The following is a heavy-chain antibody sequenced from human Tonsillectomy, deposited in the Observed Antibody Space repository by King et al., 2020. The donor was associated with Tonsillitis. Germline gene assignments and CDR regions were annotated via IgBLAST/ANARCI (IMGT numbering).Heavy chain of an antibody. D-gene: IGHD4-17*01. CDR3: ARARSDYGDYELDFDY. CDR2: INPSGGST. Sequence: VQLVESGAEVKKPGASVKVSCKASGYSFTSYYMHWVRQAPGQGLEWMGIINPSGGSTSYAQKFQGRVTMTRDTSTSTVYMDLSSLRSEDTAVYYCARARSDYGDYELDFDYWGQGPLDTVPS. J-gene: IGHJ4*02. V-gene: IGHV1-46*01. CDR1: GYSFTSYY.